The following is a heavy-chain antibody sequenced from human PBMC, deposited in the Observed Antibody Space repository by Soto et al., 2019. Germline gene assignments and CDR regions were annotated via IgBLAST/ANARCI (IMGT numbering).Heavy chain of an antibody. Sequence: LRLSCAASGFAFSKYWMHWVRQVPGKGLVWVSRINPDGSVTEYADSVRGRFTISRDNAQNTLFLQLHNLRVEDTAMYHCARENWLPDFWGLGTLVTVS. CDR3: ARENWLPDF. CDR2: INPDGSVT. D-gene: IGHD5-12*01. CDR1: GFAFSKYW. J-gene: IGHJ4*02. V-gene: IGHV3-74*03.